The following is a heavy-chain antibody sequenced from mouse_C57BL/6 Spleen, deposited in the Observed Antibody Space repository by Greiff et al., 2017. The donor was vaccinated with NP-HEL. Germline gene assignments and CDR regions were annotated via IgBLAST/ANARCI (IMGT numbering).Heavy chain of an antibody. CDR1: GYTFPSYW. Sequence: QVQLQQPGAELVTPGASVTLSCKASGYTFPSYWMHWVKQRPGRGLEWIGRIDPNSGGTKYNEKFKSKATLTVDKPSSTAYMQLSSLTSEDSAVYYCARGEGLRRNWYFDVWGTGTTVTVSS. D-gene: IGHD2-4*01. CDR2: IDPNSGGT. J-gene: IGHJ1*03. V-gene: IGHV1-72*01. CDR3: ARGEGLRRNWYFDV.